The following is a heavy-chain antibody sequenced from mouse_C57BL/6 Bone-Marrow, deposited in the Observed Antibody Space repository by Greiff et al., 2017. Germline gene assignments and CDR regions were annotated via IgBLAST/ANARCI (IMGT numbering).Heavy chain of an antibody. Sequence: VQLKQSVAELVRPGASVKLSCTASGFNIKNTYMHWVKQRPEQGLEWIGRIDPANGTTKYAPKFQGKATITADPSSNTAYLQLSSLTSEDTAIYYCARRYYGSSPYFDDWGQGTTLTVSS. CDR3: ARRYYGSSPYFDD. D-gene: IGHD1-1*01. V-gene: IGHV14-3*01. CDR1: GFNIKNTY. J-gene: IGHJ2*01. CDR2: IDPANGTT.